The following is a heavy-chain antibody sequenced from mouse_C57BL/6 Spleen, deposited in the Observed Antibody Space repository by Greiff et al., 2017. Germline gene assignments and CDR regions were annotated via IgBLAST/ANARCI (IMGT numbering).Heavy chain of an antibody. CDR1: GFTFSSYT. J-gene: IGHJ4*01. CDR2: ISGGGGNT. D-gene: IGHD2-3*01. CDR3: ARYDGYYDYYAMDY. Sequence: DVKLVESGGGLVKPGGSLKLSCAASGFTFSSYTMSWVRQTPEKRLEWVATISGGGGNTNYPDSVKGRFTISRDNAKNTLYLQMSSLRSEDTALYYCARYDGYYDYYAMDYWGQGTSVTVSS. V-gene: IGHV5-9*01.